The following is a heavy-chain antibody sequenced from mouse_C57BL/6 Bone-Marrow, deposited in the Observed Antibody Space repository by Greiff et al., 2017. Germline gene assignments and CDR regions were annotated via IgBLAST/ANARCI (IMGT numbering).Heavy chain of an antibody. CDR3: ARDTAYFDY. J-gene: IGHJ2*01. Sequence: QVQLQQPGAELVKPGASVKLSCKASGYTFTSYWITWVKQRPGQGLEWIGDIYPGSGSTNYNEKFKSKATLTVDTSSSTAYMQLSSLTSEYSAVYYCARDTAYFDYWDQGTTLTVSS. V-gene: IGHV1-55*01. CDR1: GYTFTSYW. CDR2: IYPGSGST.